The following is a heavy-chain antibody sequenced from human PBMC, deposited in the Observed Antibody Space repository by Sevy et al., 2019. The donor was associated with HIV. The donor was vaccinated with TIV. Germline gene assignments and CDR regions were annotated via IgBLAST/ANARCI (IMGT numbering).Heavy chain of an antibody. CDR1: GGSFRGYY. Sequence: SETLSITCAVYGGSFRGYYWTWIRQPPGKGLEWIGEINHSGSTNYNPSLKSRVTISVDTSKNQFSLKLTSVTAADTAVYYCARGITHKTNYDYIWGSSRYTPRYLDYRGQGTLVTVSS. D-gene: IGHD3-16*02. CDR3: ARGITHKTNYDYIWGSSRYTPRYLDY. CDR2: INHSGST. J-gene: IGHJ4*02. V-gene: IGHV4-34*01.